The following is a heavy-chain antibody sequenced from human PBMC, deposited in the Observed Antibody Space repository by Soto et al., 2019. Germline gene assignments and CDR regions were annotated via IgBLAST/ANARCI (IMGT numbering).Heavy chain of an antibody. CDR3: ARDVYSSSKADAFDI. CDR1: GFTFSSYG. J-gene: IGHJ3*02. D-gene: IGHD6-13*01. V-gene: IGHV3-33*01. CDR2: IWYDGSNK. Sequence: GGSLRLSCAPSGFTFSSYGMHWVRQAPGKGQERVAAIWYDGSNKYYADTVKGRFTISRDNSKNTLYLQMNSLRAEDTAVYYCARDVYSSSKADAFDIWGQGTMVTVSS.